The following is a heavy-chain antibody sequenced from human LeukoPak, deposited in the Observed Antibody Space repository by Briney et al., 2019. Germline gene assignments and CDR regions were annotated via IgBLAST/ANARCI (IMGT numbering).Heavy chain of an antibody. CDR2: MNPNSGNT. D-gene: IGHD3-10*01. J-gene: IGHJ4*02. CDR1: GYTFTSYD. V-gene: IGHV1-8*01. Sequence: GASVKVSCKASGYTFTSYDINWVRQATGQGLEWMGWMNPNSGNTNYAQKLQGRVTMTTDTSTSTAYMELRSLRSDDTAVYYCARGLWFGDYWGQGTLVTVSS. CDR3: ARGLWFGDY.